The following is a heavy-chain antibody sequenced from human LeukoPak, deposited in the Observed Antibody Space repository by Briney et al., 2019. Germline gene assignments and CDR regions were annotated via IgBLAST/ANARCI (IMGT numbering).Heavy chain of an antibody. CDR2: IYPGDSDT. V-gene: IGHV5-51*01. Sequence: GESLQISCQGSGYSFTSYWIGWVRQMPGKGLEWMGIIYPGDSDTRYSPSFQGQVTISADKSISTAYLQWSSLKASDTAMYYCARPRGYYYDSSGYYEFYYFDYWGQGTLVTVSS. CDR1: GYSFTSYW. J-gene: IGHJ4*02. D-gene: IGHD3-22*01. CDR3: ARPRGYYYDSSGYYEFYYFDY.